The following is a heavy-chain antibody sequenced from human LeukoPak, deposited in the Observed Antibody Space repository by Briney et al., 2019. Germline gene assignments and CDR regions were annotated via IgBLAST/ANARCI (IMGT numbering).Heavy chain of an antibody. J-gene: IGHJ4*02. CDR3: AAGSAADF. CDR2: SSSSSSYA. V-gene: IGHV3-11*03. D-gene: IGHD6-25*01. CDR1: GIPFSDYY. Sequence: GGSLRLSCVVSGIPFSDYYMKWSRQAPRKGMEWILYSSSSSSYAEYADSVKGRFTISRDNAKSALYLQMNTLRLEDTAVYYCAAGSAADFWGQGTLVTVSS.